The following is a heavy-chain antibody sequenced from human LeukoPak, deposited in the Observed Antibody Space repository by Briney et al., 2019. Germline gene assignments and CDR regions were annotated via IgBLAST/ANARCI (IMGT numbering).Heavy chain of an antibody. CDR2: VDPEDGET. V-gene: IGHV1-69-2*01. J-gene: IGHJ6*04. Sequence: GASVKISCKASGYTFTDYYMHWVQQAPGKGLEWMGRVDPEDGETIYAEKFQGRVTITADTSTDTAHMELSSLRSEDTAVYYCATGQLVEMDVWGKGTTVTVSS. CDR3: ATGQLVEMDV. CDR1: GYTFTDYY. D-gene: IGHD6-6*01.